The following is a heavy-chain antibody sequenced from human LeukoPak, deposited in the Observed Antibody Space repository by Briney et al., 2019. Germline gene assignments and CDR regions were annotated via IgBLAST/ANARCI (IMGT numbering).Heavy chain of an antibody. D-gene: IGHD1-26*01. Sequence: GGSLRLSCAASGFTFSTYGMTWVRQAPGKGLEWVAVIWYDGSNKYYADSVKGRFTISRDNSKNTLYLQMNSLRAEDTAVYYCARGRDSGYFDYWGQGTLVTVSS. CDR3: ARGRDSGYFDY. V-gene: IGHV3-33*08. CDR2: IWYDGSNK. CDR1: GFTFSTYG. J-gene: IGHJ4*02.